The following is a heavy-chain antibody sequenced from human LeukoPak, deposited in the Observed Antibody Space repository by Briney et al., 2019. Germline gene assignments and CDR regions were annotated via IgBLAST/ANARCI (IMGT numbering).Heavy chain of an antibody. V-gene: IGHV3-21*01. D-gene: IGHD3-3*01. CDR2: ISSMSSYI. Sequence: GGSLRLSCAASGFTFSSYSMNWVRQAPGKGLECFSSISSMSSYIYYADSVKGRLHISRDHAKNSLYLQMNSLRAEETAVYYCARDLHYDFWSGYYTGDVDYFDYWGQGTLVTVSS. J-gene: IGHJ4*02. CDR3: ARDLHYDFWSGYYTGDVDYFDY. CDR1: GFTFSSYS.